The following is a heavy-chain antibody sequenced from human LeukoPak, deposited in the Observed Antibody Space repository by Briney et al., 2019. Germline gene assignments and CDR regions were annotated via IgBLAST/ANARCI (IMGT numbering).Heavy chain of an antibody. V-gene: IGHV4-30-4*02. D-gene: IGHD2-2*01. J-gene: IGHJ5*02. CDR3: ARDSGRYCSSTSCDPNVRSVWFDP. Sequence: SETLSLTCTVSGGSISSGDYYWSWIRQPPGKGLEWIGYIYYSGSTYYNPSLKSRVTISVDTSKNQFSLKLSSVTAADTAVYYCARDSGRYCSSTSCDPNVRSVWFDPWGQGTLVTVSS. CDR2: IYYSGST. CDR1: GGSISSGDYY.